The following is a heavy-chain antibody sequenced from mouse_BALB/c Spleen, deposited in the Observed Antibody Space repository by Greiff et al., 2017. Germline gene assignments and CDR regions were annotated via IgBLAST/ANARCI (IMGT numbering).Heavy chain of an antibody. J-gene: IGHJ2*01. CDR1: GFTFSSYT. Sequence: EVHLVESGGGLVKPGGSLKLSCAASGFTFSSYTMSWVRQTPEKRLEWVATISSGGSYTYYPDSVKVRFTISRDNAKNTLYLQMSSLKSEDTAMYYCTRDGTGTGKGYWGQGTTLTVSS. CDR2: ISSGGSYT. D-gene: IGHD4-1*01. CDR3: TRDGTGTGKGY. V-gene: IGHV5-6-4*01.